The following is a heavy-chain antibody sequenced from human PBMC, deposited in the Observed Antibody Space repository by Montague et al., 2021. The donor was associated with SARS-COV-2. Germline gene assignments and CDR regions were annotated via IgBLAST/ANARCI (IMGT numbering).Heavy chain of an antibody. CDR3: ARRSRVETAIWVLSSSLPSSFDP. D-gene: IGHD2-21*02. V-gene: IGHV4-34*01. CDR2: INHSGST. J-gene: IGHJ5*02. CDR1: GGSFSGYY. Sequence: SETLSLTCAVYGGSFSGYYWSWIRQPPGKGLEWIGEINHSGSTNYNPSLKSRVTISVDTSKNQFSLKLSSVTAADTAVYYCARRSRVETAIWVLSSSLPSSFDPWGQGTLVTVSS.